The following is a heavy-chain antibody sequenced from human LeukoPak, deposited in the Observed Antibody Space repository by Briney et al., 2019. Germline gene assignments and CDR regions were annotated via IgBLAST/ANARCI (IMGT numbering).Heavy chain of an antibody. CDR2: IYTSGST. Sequence: SETLSLTCTVSGGSISSGSYYWSWIRQPAGKGLEWIGRIYTSGSTNYNPSLKSRVTISLDTSKHQFSLKLSSVTAADTAVYCCARFSDCDSSGYYCGEYSWFDPWSQGTLVTVSS. CDR3: ARFSDCDSSGYYCGEYSWFDP. J-gene: IGHJ5*02. D-gene: IGHD3-22*01. CDR1: GGSISSGSYY. V-gene: IGHV4-61*02.